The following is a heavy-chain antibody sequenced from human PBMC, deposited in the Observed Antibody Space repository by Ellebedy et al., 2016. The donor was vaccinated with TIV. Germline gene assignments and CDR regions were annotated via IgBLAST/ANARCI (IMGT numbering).Heavy chain of an antibody. CDR2: ISSSSSYI. D-gene: IGHD1-26*01. V-gene: IGHV3-21*01. Sequence: GESLKISXAASGFTFSNAWMNWVRQAPGKGLEWVSSISSSSSYIYYADSVKGRFTISRDNAKNSLYLQMNSLRAEDTAVYYCARDAVSGQWELPYYYYGMDVWGQGTTVTVSS. J-gene: IGHJ6*02. CDR1: GFTFSNAW. CDR3: ARDAVSGQWELPYYYYGMDV.